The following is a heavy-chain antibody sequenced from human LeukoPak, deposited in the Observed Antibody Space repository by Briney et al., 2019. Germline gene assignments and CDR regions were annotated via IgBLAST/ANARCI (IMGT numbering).Heavy chain of an antibody. V-gene: IGHV1-2*02. Sequence: GASVKVSCKASGYTFTGCYMHWVRQAPGQGLEWMGWINPNSGGTNYAQKFQGRVTMTRDTSISTAYMELSRLRSDDTAVYYCARYPVNCSGGSCLDAFDIWGQGTMVTVSS. CDR3: ARYPVNCSGGSCLDAFDI. J-gene: IGHJ3*02. CDR2: INPNSGGT. CDR1: GYTFTGCY. D-gene: IGHD2-15*01.